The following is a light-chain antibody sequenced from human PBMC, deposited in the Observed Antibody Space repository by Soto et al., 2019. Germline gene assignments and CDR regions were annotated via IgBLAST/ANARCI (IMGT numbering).Light chain of an antibody. Sequence: DIQMTQSPSSLSASVGDRVTITCRASQSISSYLNWYQQKPGKAPKLLIYAASTLQSGVPSRFWGSGSGTEFTLTISSLRPEDFTTYYCQQTYTTPITFGQGTRLENK. CDR1: QSISSY. V-gene: IGKV1-39*01. CDR2: AAS. J-gene: IGKJ5*01. CDR3: QQTYTTPIT.